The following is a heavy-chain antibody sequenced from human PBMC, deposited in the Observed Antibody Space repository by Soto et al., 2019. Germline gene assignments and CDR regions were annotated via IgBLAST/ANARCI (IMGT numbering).Heavy chain of an antibody. V-gene: IGHV2-5*02. J-gene: IGHJ4*02. CDR2: IYGDDDQ. CDR3: ANTHLASAGLFDL. CDR1: GFSLTTSAVG. Sequence: QITLKESGPTLVKPTQTLTLTCTFSGFSLTTSAVGVGWIRQPPGKALEWLTVIYGDDDQRSSPSLRSRLTITKDTSKNQVVLRMTNMDTVDTASSYFANTHLASAGLFDLWGQGTLVTVSS.